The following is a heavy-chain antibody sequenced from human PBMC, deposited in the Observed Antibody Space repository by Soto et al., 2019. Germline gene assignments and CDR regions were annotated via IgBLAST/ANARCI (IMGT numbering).Heavy chain of an antibody. CDR2: ISAYNGNT. D-gene: IGHD3-10*01. CDR1: GYTCTIYG. V-gene: IGHV1-18*01. CDR3: ARDREAMVRGP. J-gene: IGHJ5*02. Sequence: GGSVKVSCKASGYTCTIYGISGVRQAPGQGLEWMGWISAYNGNTNYAQKLQGRVTMTTDTSTSTAYMELRSLRSDDTAVYYCARDREAMVRGPWGQGTLVTVS.